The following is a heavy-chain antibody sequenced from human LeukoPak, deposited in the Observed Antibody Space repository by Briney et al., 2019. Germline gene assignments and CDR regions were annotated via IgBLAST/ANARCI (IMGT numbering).Heavy chain of an antibody. J-gene: IGHJ4*02. Sequence: SETLSLTCSIYGGSFSSYYWSWIRQPPGKGLEWIGEINDSGGTNYNPSLKSRFTISVDTPKNQFSLKLSSVTAADTAIYYCARGPRGAKSSGWYLLGFDYWGQGTLVTVSS. CDR3: ARGPRGAKSSGWYLLGFDY. D-gene: IGHD6-19*01. CDR2: INDSGGT. CDR1: GGSFSSYY. V-gene: IGHV4-34*01.